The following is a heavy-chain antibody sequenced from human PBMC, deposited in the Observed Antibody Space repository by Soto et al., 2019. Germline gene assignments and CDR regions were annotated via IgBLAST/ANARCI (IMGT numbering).Heavy chain of an antibody. J-gene: IGHJ4*02. Sequence: PGGSLRLSCAVSGFTFSFYGMAWVSQAPGKGPQWVAAISNSGESTFYADSVKGRFTISRDNSKNTLYLEMSSLGAEDTAVYYCAKGGGSCCFDCWGQGTLDHVSS. D-gene: IGHD2-15*01. V-gene: IGHV3-23*01. CDR1: GFTFSFYG. CDR3: AKGGGSCCFDC. CDR2: ISNSGEST.